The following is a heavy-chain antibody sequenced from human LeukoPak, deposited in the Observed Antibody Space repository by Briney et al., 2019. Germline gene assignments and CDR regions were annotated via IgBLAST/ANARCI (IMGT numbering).Heavy chain of an antibody. Sequence: SETLSLTCTVSGGSISSYYWSWIRQPAGKGLEWIGRIYTSGSTNYNPSLKSRVTISVDTSKNQFSLKLSSVTAADTAVYYCARGRRGYHNYYYYYMDVWGKGTTVTVSS. CDR3: ARGRRGYHNYYYYYMDV. CDR1: GGSISSYY. D-gene: IGHD3-3*01. V-gene: IGHV4-4*07. CDR2: IYTSGST. J-gene: IGHJ6*03.